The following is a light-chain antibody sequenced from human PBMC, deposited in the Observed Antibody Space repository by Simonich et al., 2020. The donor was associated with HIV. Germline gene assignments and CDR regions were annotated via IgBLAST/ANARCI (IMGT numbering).Light chain of an antibody. Sequence: EIVLTQSPATLSLSPGERATLSCRASQSVSSYLAWYQQKPGQAPRLLIYDASNRATGIPARFSGSGSGTDFTLTISSLQAEDVAVYYCQQYYSTPPITFGGGTKVEIK. J-gene: IGKJ4*01. V-gene: IGKV3-11*01. CDR1: QSVSSY. CDR2: DAS. CDR3: QQYYSTPPIT.